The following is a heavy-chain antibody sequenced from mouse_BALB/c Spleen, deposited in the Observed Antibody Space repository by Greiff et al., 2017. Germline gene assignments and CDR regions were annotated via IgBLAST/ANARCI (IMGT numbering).Heavy chain of an antibody. CDR1: GFSLTGYG. Sequence: VKVEESGPGLVAPSQSLSITCTVSGFSLTGYGVNWVRQPPGKGLEWLGMIWGDGSTDYNSALKSRLSISKDNSKSQVFLKMNSLQTDDTARYYCARVYYYGSSYWYFDVWGAGTTVTVSS. J-gene: IGHJ1*01. V-gene: IGHV2-6-7*01. D-gene: IGHD1-1*01. CDR3: ARVYYYGSSYWYFDV. CDR2: IWGDGST.